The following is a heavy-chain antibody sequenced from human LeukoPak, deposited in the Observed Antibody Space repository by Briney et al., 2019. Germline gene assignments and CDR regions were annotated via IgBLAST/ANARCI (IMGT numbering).Heavy chain of an antibody. CDR2: INPNSGGT. CDR3: ARARYYYGSGRKIDY. Sequence: GASVKVSCKASGYTFTGYYMHWVRQAPGQGLEWMGWINPNSGGTNYAQKFQGRVTMTRDTSISTAYMELSRLRSDDTAVYYCARARYYYGSGRKIDYWGQGTLVTVSS. J-gene: IGHJ4*02. D-gene: IGHD3-10*01. CDR1: GYTFTGYY. V-gene: IGHV1-2*02.